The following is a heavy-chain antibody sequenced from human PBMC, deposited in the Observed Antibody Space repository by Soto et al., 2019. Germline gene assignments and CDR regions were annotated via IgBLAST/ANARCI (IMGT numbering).Heavy chain of an antibody. J-gene: IGHJ4*02. Sequence: QVQLVQSGTEVKKPGASVKVSCKASGYTFTSYYMHWVRQAPGQGLEWMGIINPDGGSANYAQKFQDRVTMARXXAXGXXYRDLRSLRSEDTAVYYCARGDNRVAATVGLDFDCWGQGTLVTVSS. CDR2: INPDGGSA. CDR3: ARGDNRVAATVGLDFDC. CDR1: GYTFTSYY. V-gene: IGHV1-46*03. D-gene: IGHD2-15*01.